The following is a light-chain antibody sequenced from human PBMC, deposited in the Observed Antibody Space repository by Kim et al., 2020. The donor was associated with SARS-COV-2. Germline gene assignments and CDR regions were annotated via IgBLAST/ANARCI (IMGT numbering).Light chain of an antibody. CDR3: KHDNHRPPYT. CDR1: ASFVSSDGNTY. J-gene: IGKJ2*01. V-gene: IGKV2-24*01. Sequence: DIVLTQTPLSSLVTLGQAASISCRSSASFVSSDGNTYLTWLHQRPGQPPRLLIYNASTRFSGVPDRFSGSGAGTDFTLTINSVEFEDVAVYYCKHDNHRPPYTFGQGTKLEI. CDR2: NAS.